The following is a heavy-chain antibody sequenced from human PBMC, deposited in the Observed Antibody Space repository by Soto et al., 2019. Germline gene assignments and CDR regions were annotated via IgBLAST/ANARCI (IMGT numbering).Heavy chain of an antibody. CDR2: ISPIFGTA. J-gene: IGHJ4*02. CDR1: GGTFSSYA. D-gene: IGHD3-22*01. V-gene: IGHV1-69*01. Sequence: QVQLVQSGAEVKKPGSSVKVSCKASGGTFSSYAISWVRQAPGQGLEWMGGISPIFGTANYAQKFQGRVTITADESTSTAYMELSSLRSEDTAVYYCARGVDDSSGYYEYYFDYWGQGTLVTVSS. CDR3: ARGVDDSSGYYEYYFDY.